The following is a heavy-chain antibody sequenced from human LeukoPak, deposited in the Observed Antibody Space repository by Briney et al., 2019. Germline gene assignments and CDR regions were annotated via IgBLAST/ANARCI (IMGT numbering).Heavy chain of an antibody. CDR2: IYHSGST. D-gene: IGHD3-16*02. V-gene: IGHV4-30-2*01. Sequence: SQTLSLTCAVSGGSISSGGYSWSWIRQPPGKGLEWIGYIYHSGSTYYNPSLKSRVTISVDRSKNQFSLKLSSVTAADTAVYYCARVSRNLFHVWGSYHTPVAFDIWGQGTMVTVPS. CDR3: ARVSRNLFHVWGSYHTPVAFDI. CDR1: GGSISSGGYS. J-gene: IGHJ3*02.